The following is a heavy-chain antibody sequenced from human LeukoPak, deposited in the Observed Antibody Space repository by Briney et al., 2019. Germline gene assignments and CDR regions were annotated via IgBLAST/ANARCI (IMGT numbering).Heavy chain of an antibody. J-gene: IGHJ6*03. V-gene: IGHV3-64*01. D-gene: IGHD5-12*01. Sequence: GGSLRLSCAASGFTFSSYAMYWVRQAPGKGLEYVSAINSKGRTTYYANSVKGRFTISRDNSKNTLYLQMGSLRVEDMAVYYFARDREYSGYGDMDVWGKGTTVTVSS. CDR3: ARDREYSGYGDMDV. CDR1: GFTFSSYA. CDR2: INSKGRTT.